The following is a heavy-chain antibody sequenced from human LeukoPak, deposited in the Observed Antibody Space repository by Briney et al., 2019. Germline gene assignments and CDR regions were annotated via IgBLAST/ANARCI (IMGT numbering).Heavy chain of an antibody. Sequence: ASVKVSCKASGGTFSSYAISWVRQAPGQGLEWMGIINPSGGSTSYAQKFQGRVTMTRDTSTSTVYMELSSLRSEDTAVYYCARRGGSGWYDYWGQGTLVTVSS. V-gene: IGHV1-46*01. CDR2: INPSGGST. CDR3: ARRGGSGWYDY. CDR1: GGTFSSYA. J-gene: IGHJ4*02. D-gene: IGHD6-19*01.